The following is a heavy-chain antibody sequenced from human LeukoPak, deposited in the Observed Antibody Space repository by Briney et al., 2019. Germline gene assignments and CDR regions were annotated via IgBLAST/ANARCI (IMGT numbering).Heavy chain of an antibody. CDR1: GYTFTSYY. V-gene: IGHV1-46*01. Sequence: ASVKVSCKASGYTFTSYYMHWVRQAPGQGLEWMGIINPRGGSATSAQKFQGRVTLTSDTSTSTVYMELSSLRSEDAAVYYCARDYHGSGSLTTFDYWGQGTLVTVSS. J-gene: IGHJ4*02. CDR3: ARDYHGSGSLTTFDY. CDR2: INPRGGSA. D-gene: IGHD3-10*01.